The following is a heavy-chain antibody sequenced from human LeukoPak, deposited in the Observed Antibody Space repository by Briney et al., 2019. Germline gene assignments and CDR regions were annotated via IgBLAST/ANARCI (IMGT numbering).Heavy chain of an antibody. CDR2: ISSSGSTI. J-gene: IGHJ6*03. D-gene: IGHD6-13*01. V-gene: IGHV3-11*04. CDR3: ARDPRWDIAAAGDPHYYYYMDV. CDR1: GFTFSDYY. Sequence: GGSLRLSCAASGFTFSDYYMSWIRQAPGKGLEWVSYISSSGSTIYYADSVKGRFTISRDNAKNSLYLQMNSLRAEDTAVYYCARDPRWDIAAAGDPHYYYYMDVWGKGTTVTVSS.